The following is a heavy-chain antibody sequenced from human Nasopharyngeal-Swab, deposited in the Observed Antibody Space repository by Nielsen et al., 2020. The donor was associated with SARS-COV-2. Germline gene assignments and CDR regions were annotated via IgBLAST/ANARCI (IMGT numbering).Heavy chain of an antibody. CDR1: GYTFTGYY. D-gene: IGHD2-2*01. V-gene: IGHV1-2*02. Sequence: ASVKVSCKASGYTFTGYYKHWVRQAPGQGLEWMGWINPNSGGTNYAQKFQGRVTMTRDTSISTAYMELSRLRSDDAAVYYCARAGLVVVPAAMGYWGQGTLVTVSS. CDR3: ARAGLVVVPAAMGY. CDR2: INPNSGGT. J-gene: IGHJ4*02.